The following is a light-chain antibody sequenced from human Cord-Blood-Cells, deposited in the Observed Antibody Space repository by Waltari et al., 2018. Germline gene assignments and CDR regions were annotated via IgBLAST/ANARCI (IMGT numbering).Light chain of an antibody. CDR2: DVS. V-gene: IGLV2-14*01. CDR3: SSYTSSSTWV. CDR1: SSDVGGYNH. Sequence: QSALTQPASVSASPGQSITISCTGTSSDVGGYNHVSWYQQPPGKAPKLMIYDVSNRPSGVSNRFSGSKSGNTASLTISGLQAEDEADYYCSSYTSSSTWVFGGGTKLTVL. J-gene: IGLJ3*02.